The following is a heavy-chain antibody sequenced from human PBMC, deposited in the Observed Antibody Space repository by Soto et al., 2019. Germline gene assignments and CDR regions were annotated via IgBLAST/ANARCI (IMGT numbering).Heavy chain of an antibody. J-gene: IGHJ5*02. Sequence: GGSLRLSCAASGFTVSSNYMSWVRQAPGKGLEWVSVIYSGGSTYYADSVKGRFTISRDNSKNTLYLQMNSLRAEDTAVYYCARVADFWSPGGPFDPWGQGTLVTVSS. CDR1: GFTVSSNY. V-gene: IGHV3-53*01. CDR3: ARVADFWSPGGPFDP. D-gene: IGHD3-3*01. CDR2: IYSGGST.